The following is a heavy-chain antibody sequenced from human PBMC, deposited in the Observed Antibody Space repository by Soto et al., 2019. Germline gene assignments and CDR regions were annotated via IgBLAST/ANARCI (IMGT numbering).Heavy chain of an antibody. J-gene: IGHJ3*02. V-gene: IGHV3-30*03. CDR2: ISYDGSNK. CDR3: ARDRSTIYAFDI. D-gene: IGHD3-3*01. CDR1: GFTFSSYG. Sequence: QPGGSLRLSCAASGFTFSSYGMHWVRQAPGKGLEWVAVISYDGSNKYYADSVKGRFTISRDNSKNTLYLQMNSLRAEDTAVYYCARDRSTIYAFDIWGQGTMVTVSS.